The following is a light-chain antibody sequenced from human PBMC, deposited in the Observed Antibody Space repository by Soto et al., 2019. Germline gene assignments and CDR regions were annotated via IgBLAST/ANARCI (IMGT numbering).Light chain of an antibody. V-gene: IGKV1-5*01. CDR3: QQYNSYSGT. Sequence: QLTQAPSTLSASVGDRVTITCRASQSISSWLAWYQQKPGKAPKLLIYDASSLESGVPSRFSGSGSGTEFTLTISSLQPDDFATYYCQQYNSYSGTFGQGTKVE. CDR1: QSISSW. CDR2: DAS. J-gene: IGKJ1*01.